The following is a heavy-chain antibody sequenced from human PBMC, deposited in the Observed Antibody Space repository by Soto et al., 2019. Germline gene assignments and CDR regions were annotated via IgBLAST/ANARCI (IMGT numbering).Heavy chain of an antibody. CDR2: IYYSGPT. Sequence: PSETLSLTCTVSGGSVSRDSNFWSWIRQPPGKGLEWIGYIYYSGPTRCNPSLESRVTISIDSSKNQVSLNLTSVTAADTAVYYCARGYSHYAHWGRGTLVTVSS. CDR3: ARGYSHYAH. J-gene: IGHJ4*02. D-gene: IGHD4-4*01. V-gene: IGHV4-61*01. CDR1: GGSVSRDSNF.